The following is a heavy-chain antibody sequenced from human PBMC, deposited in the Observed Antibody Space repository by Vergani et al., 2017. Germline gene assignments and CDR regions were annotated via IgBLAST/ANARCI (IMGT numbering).Heavy chain of an antibody. V-gene: IGHV4-39*01. CDR3: ARLCSTGTTWFDP. Sequence: QLQLQESGPGLVKPSETLSLTCTVSGGSISSSSYYWGWIRQPPGKGLEWIGSIDYSGSTYYNPSLKSRVTISVDTSKNQFSLKLSSVTAADTGVSYCARLCSTGTTWFDPWGQGTLVTVSS. CDR1: GGSISSSSYY. D-gene: IGHD1-1*01. CDR2: IDYSGST. J-gene: IGHJ5*02.